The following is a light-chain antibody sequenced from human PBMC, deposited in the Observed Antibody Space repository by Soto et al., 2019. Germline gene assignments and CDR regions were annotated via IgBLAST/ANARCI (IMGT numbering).Light chain of an antibody. Sequence: QSVLTQPASVSGSPGQSITISCTGTISDVGAYNFVSWYQQHPGRAPKLMIYDVSYRPSGVSNRFSGSKSGNTASLTISGLQIEDEADYYCCSYADSSSYVFGTGTKVTVL. CDR3: CSYADSSSYV. V-gene: IGLV2-14*03. J-gene: IGLJ1*01. CDR2: DVS. CDR1: ISDVGAYNF.